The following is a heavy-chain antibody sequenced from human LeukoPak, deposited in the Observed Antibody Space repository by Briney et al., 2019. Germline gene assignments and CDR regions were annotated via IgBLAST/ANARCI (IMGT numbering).Heavy chain of an antibody. CDR3: ARERASRSGYERGFEPFDI. CDR1: GFTVSSNY. D-gene: IGHD5-12*01. Sequence: GGSLRLSCAVSGFTVSSNYMSWVRQAPGTGLEWVSVIYSGGSTDYADSVKGRFTISRDNSKNTLYLQMNSLRAEDTAIYYCARERASRSGYERGFEPFDIWGQGTMVTVFS. CDR2: IYSGGST. V-gene: IGHV3-66*01. J-gene: IGHJ3*02.